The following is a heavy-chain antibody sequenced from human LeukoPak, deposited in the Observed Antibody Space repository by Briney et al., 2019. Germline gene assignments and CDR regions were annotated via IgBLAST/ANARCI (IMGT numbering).Heavy chain of an antibody. J-gene: IGHJ4*02. Sequence: PSETLSLTCTVSGGSISSYYWSWIRQPPGKGLEWIGYIYYSGSTNYNPSLKSRVTISVDTSKNQFSLKLSSVTAADTAVYYCARRGYYDILTGYPNVVDYWGQGTLVTVSS. D-gene: IGHD3-9*01. CDR1: GGSISSYY. V-gene: IGHV4-59*01. CDR2: IYYSGST. CDR3: ARRGYYDILTGYPNVVDY.